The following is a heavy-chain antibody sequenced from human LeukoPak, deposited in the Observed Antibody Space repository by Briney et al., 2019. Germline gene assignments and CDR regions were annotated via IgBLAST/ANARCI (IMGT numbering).Heavy chain of an antibody. J-gene: IGHJ4*02. D-gene: IGHD1-14*01. CDR3: ARDRGRNSFDY. Sequence: GGSLRLSCAASGFTFSSYSMNWVRQAPGKGLEWVSSISSSSSYIYYADSVRGRFTISRDNAKNSLYLQMNSLRAEDTAVYYCARDRGRNSFDYWGQGTLVSVSS. V-gene: IGHV3-21*01. CDR2: ISSSSSYI. CDR1: GFTFSSYS.